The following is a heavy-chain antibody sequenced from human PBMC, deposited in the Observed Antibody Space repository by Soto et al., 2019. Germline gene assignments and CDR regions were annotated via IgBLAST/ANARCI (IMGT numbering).Heavy chain of an antibody. V-gene: IGHV4-34*01. D-gene: IGHD6-19*01. CDR3: ARHSSGRWVDY. J-gene: IGHJ4*02. CDR2: INHSGST. CDR1: GGSFSGYY. Sequence: SETLSLTCAVYGGSFSGYYWSWIRQPPGKGLEWIGEINHSGSTNYNPSLKSRVTISVDTSKNQFSLKLSSVTAADTAVYYCARHSSGRWVDYWGQGTLVTVSS.